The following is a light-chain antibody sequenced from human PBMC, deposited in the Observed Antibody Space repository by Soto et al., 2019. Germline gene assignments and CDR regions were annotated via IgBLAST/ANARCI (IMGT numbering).Light chain of an antibody. CDR3: HSRA. V-gene: IGKV1-5*01. CDR2: DAS. Sequence: DIQLTQSPSTLSASVGDEVTITCRASQTISRWLAWYQQQPGRAPKLLIYDASTLESGVPSRFSGSGSETEFTLTISRLQPDDFATYFCHSRAFGQGTRLEIK. CDR1: QTISRW. J-gene: IGKJ5*01.